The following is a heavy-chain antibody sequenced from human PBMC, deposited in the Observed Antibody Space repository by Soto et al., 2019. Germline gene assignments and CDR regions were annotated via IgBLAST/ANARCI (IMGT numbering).Heavy chain of an antibody. CDR3: AKDLIQLWLGALDAFDI. D-gene: IGHD5-18*01. CDR2: ISGSGGST. J-gene: IGHJ3*02. CDR1: GFTFSSYA. Sequence: GGSLRLSCAASGFTFSSYAMSWVRQAPGKGLEWVSAISGSGGSTYYADSVKGRFTISRDNSKNTLYLQMNSLRAEDTAAYYCAKDLIQLWLGALDAFDIWGQGTMVTVSS. V-gene: IGHV3-23*01.